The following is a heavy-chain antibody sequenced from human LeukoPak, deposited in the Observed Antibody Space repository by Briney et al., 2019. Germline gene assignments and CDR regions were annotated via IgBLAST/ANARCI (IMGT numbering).Heavy chain of an antibody. V-gene: IGHV3-48*03. CDR1: GFTFSSYE. CDR2: ISSSGSTI. J-gene: IGHJ5*02. CDR3: ARGRTVTAYNWFDP. D-gene: IGHD4-11*01. Sequence: PGGSLRLSCAASGFTFSSYEMNWVRQAPGKGLEWVSYISSSGSTIYYADSVKGRFTIFRDNAKNSLYLQMNSLRAEDTAVYYCARGRTVTAYNWFDPWGQGTLVTVSS.